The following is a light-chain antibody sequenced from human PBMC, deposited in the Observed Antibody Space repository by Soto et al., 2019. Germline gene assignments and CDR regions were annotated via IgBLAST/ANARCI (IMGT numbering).Light chain of an antibody. J-gene: IGLJ2*01. CDR3: NSYTTTSAVI. Sequence: QSALSQPASVSGSPGQSITISCTGTSSDIGRYNYVSWYQQHPGMAPQLLIYEVSDRPSGVSNRFSGSKSGNTASLTISGLQAEDEADYFCNSYTTTSAVIFGGGTKLTVL. CDR2: EVS. CDR1: SSDIGRYNY. V-gene: IGLV2-14*01.